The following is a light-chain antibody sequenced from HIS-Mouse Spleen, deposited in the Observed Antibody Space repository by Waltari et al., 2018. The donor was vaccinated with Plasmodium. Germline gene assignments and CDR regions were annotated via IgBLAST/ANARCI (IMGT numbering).Light chain of an antibody. CDR1: QGISSA. CDR3: QQFNNYPSIT. Sequence: AIQLTQSPSSLSASVGDRVTITCRASQGISSALAWYQQKPGKAPKLLIYDASSLESGVPSRFSGSGSGKDFTLTISSLQPEDFATYYCQQFNNYPSITFGQGTRLEIK. V-gene: IGKV1D-13*01. J-gene: IGKJ5*01. CDR2: DAS.